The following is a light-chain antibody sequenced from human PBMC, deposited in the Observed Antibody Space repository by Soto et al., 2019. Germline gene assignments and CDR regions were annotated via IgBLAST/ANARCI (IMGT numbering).Light chain of an antibody. J-gene: IGLJ1*01. Sequence: QSVLTQPASVSGSPGQSITISCTGTSSDVGSYNLVSWYQQHPGKAPKPMIYEGSKRPSGVSNRFSGSKSGNTASLTISGLQAEDEADYYCCSYARSSTLYVFGTGTKVTVL. CDR2: EGS. V-gene: IGLV2-23*03. CDR1: SSDVGSYNL. CDR3: CSYARSSTLYV.